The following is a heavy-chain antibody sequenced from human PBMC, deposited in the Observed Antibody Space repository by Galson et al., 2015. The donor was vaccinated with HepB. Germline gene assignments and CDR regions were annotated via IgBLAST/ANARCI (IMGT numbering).Heavy chain of an antibody. CDR1: GFSISTSGVG. D-gene: IGHD2/OR15-2a*01. CDR2: IYWDDDK. Sequence: PALVKPTQTLTLTCTLSGFSISTSGVGVGWIRQPPGKALEWLALIYWDDDKRYRSSLRSRLSITKDTSKNQVVLTMTNMDPVDAGTYYCVRRQEYNNEWATGYFDKWGQGALVTVSS. J-gene: IGHJ4*02. V-gene: IGHV2-5*02. CDR3: VRRQEYNNEWATGYFDK.